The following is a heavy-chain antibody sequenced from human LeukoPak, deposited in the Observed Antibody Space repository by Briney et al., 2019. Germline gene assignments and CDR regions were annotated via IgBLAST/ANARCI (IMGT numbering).Heavy chain of an antibody. Sequence: GGSLRLSCAASGFTFSNVWMSWVRQAPGKGLEWVGRIISKTDGGTTDYASPVKGRFTISRDDSKNTLYLQMNSLKTEDIAVYYCTTESYDTWGQGTLVTVSS. V-gene: IGHV3-15*01. CDR1: GFTFSNVW. CDR3: TTESYDT. CDR2: IISKTDGGTT. D-gene: IGHD3-16*01. J-gene: IGHJ4*02.